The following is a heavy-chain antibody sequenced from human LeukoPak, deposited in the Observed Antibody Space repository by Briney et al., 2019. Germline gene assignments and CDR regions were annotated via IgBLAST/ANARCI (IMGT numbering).Heavy chain of an antibody. D-gene: IGHD3-10*01. CDR3: ARLSGVVMDV. CDR1: GGSISSSSYY. Sequence: SETLSLTCTVTGGSISSSSYYWGWIRQPPGKGLEWIGSIYYSGSTYYNPSLKSRVTISVDTSKNQFSLKLSSVTAADTAVYYCARLSGVVMDVWGKGTPVTVSS. V-gene: IGHV4-39*07. CDR2: IYYSGST. J-gene: IGHJ6*03.